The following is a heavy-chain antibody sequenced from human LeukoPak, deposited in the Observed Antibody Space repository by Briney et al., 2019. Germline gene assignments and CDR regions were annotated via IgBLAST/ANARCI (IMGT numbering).Heavy chain of an antibody. Sequence: ASVKVSCKASGYTFTGYYMHWVRQAPGQGLEWMGWINPNSGGTNYAQKFQGRVTMTRDTSISTAHMELSRLRSDDTAVYYCARSRHCSSTSCYLFDPWGQGTLVTVSS. CDR1: GYTFTGYY. D-gene: IGHD2-2*01. J-gene: IGHJ5*02. V-gene: IGHV1-2*02. CDR2: INPNSGGT. CDR3: ARSRHCSSTSCYLFDP.